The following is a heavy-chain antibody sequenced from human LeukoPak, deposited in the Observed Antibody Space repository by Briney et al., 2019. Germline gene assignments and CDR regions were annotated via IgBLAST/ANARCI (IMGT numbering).Heavy chain of an antibody. V-gene: IGHV1-2*02. J-gene: IGHJ4*02. D-gene: IGHD1-26*01. CDR2: INPNGGGT. CDR1: GYIFTGYY. Sequence: ASVMVSCKASGYIFTGYYTHWVRQAPGQGLEWMGWINPNGGGTNYAQKFQGRVTMTRDTSISTVYMELSRLRSDDTAVYYCAWYSGSYHELDYWGQGTLVTVSS. CDR3: AWYSGSYHELDY.